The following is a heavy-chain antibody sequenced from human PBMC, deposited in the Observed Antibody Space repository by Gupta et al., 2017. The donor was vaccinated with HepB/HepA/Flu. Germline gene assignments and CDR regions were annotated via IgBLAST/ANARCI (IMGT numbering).Heavy chain of an antibody. V-gene: IGHV3-7*01. CDR2: IKQDGSER. Sequence: EVQLVESGGGLVQPGGSLRLSCAASGFLFRNYWMSWVRQAPGKGLEWVANIKQDGSERYYMDSEKGRFTISRDNGKKSLYLQMNSLRAEDTAVYYCARDRSRHGSGYYAFDIWGKGTMVTVSS. J-gene: IGHJ3*02. D-gene: IGHD3-10*01. CDR1: GFLFRNYW. CDR3: ARDRSRHGSGYYAFDI.